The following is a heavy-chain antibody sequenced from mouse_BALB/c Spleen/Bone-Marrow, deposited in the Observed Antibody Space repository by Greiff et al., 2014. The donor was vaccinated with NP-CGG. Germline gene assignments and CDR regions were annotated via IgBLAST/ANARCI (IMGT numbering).Heavy chain of an antibody. CDR3: AAYIYYSSDGAGTMDY. V-gene: IGHV7-3*02. CDR2: ISNKAYGDTT. Sequence: EVKLVESGGGLVQPGGSLRLSCATSGFTFSDYYISWVRQPPGKALEWLGFISNKAYGDTTEYSTSVKARFTISRANSQSILYPQMNSLRPKGRGTDYCAAYIYYSSDGAGTMDYWGQGTSVTVSS. J-gene: IGHJ4*01. CDR1: GFTFSDYY. D-gene: IGHD2-12*01.